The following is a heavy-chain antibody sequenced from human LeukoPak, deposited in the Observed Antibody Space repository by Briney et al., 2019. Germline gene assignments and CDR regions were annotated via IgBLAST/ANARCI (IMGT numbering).Heavy chain of an antibody. J-gene: IGHJ4*02. CDR1: GYTFTSYD. Sequence: GASVKVSCKASGYTFTSYDINWVRQATGQGLEWMGWMNPNSGNTGYAQKFQGRVTMTRNTSISTAYMELSSLRSDDTAVYYCSRGPPNWGYDYWGPGTLVTVSS. CDR3: SRGPPNWGYDY. D-gene: IGHD7-27*01. V-gene: IGHV1-8*01. CDR2: MNPNSGNT.